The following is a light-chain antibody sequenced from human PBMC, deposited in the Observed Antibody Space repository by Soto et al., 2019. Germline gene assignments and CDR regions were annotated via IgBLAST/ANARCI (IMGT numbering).Light chain of an antibody. V-gene: IGLV2-14*03. CDR3: SSYTSSSLHV. J-gene: IGLJ1*01. Sequence: ALTQPASVSGSPGQSITISCTGTSSDVGGYNYVSWYQQHPGKAPKLMIYDVSNRPSGVSNRFSGSKSGNTASLTISGLQAEDEADYYCSSYTSSSLHVFGTGTKLTVL. CDR1: SSDVGGYNY. CDR2: DVS.